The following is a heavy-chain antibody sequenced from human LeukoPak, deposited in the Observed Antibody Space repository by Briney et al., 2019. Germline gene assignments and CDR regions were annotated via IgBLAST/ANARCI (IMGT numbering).Heavy chain of an antibody. CDR1: GYSISSGYY. D-gene: IGHD3-22*01. CDR2: IYHSGST. V-gene: IGHV4-38-2*01. CDR3: ARHGTMIVVVITHPFDY. J-gene: IGHJ4*02. Sequence: SETLSLTCVVSGYSISSGYYWGWIRQPPGKGLEWIGSIYHSGSTYYNPSLKIRVTISVDTSKNQFSLKLSSVTAADTAVYYCARHGTMIVVVITHPFDYWGQGTLVTVSS.